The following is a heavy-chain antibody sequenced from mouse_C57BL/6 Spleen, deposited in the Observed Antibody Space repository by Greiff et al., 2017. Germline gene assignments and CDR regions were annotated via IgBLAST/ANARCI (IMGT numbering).Heavy chain of an antibody. CDR3: ARGATTVVESY. V-gene: IGHV1-81*01. CDR1: GYTFTSYG. Sequence: QVHVKQSGAELARPGASVKLSCKASGYTFTSYGISWVKQRTGQGLEWIGEIYPRSGNTYYNEKFKGKATLTADKSSSTAYMELRSLTSEDSAVYFCARGATTVVESYWGQGTTLTVSS. J-gene: IGHJ2*01. CDR2: IYPRSGNT. D-gene: IGHD1-1*01.